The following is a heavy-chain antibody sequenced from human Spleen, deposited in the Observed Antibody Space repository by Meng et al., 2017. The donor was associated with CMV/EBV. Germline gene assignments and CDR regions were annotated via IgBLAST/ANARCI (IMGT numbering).Heavy chain of an antibody. D-gene: IGHD2-2*01. CDR1: GFTFSSYG. V-gene: IGHV3-33*06. J-gene: IGHJ6*02. Sequence: GGSLRLSCAASGFTFSSYGMHWVRQAPGKGLEWVAVIWHDGSNKYYADSVKGRFTISRDNSKNTLYLQMNSLRAEDTAVYYCAKQTMPLQPGDYYGMDVWGQGTTVTVSS. CDR2: IWHDGSNK. CDR3: AKQTMPLQPGDYYGMDV.